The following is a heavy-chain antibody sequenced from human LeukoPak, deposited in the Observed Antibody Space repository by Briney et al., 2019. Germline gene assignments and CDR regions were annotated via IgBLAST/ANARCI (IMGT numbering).Heavy chain of an antibody. D-gene: IGHD5-12*01. J-gene: IGHJ3*02. CDR3: ARVKEASAFDI. Sequence: GSLRLSCTTSGFIFSDYYMSWIRQAPGKGLEWVSYISSSGSIIYYADSVKGRFTISRDNAKNSLYLQMNSLRAEDTAVYYCARVKEASAFDIWGQGTMVTVSS. V-gene: IGHV3-11*04. CDR2: ISSSGSII. CDR1: GFIFSDYY.